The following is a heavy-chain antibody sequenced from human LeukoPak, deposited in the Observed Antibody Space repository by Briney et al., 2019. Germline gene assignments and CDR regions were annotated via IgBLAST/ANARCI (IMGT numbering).Heavy chain of an antibody. J-gene: IGHJ4*02. CDR2: ISSSSSYI. CDR3: ARDNDLGFGDTLDY. V-gene: IGHV3-21*01. CDR1: GFTFSSYS. Sequence: GGSLRLSCAASGFTFSSYSMNWVRQAPGKGLEWASSISSSSSYIYYADSVKGRFTISRDNAKNSLYLQMNSLRAEDTAVYYCARDNDLGFGDTLDYWGQGTLVTVSS. D-gene: IGHD3-10*01.